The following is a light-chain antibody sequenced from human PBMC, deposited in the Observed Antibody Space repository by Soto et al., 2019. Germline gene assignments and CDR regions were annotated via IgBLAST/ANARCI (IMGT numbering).Light chain of an antibody. CDR1: QSVSSY. Sequence: ESVLTQSQATLSLSPGERATLSCRASQSVSSYLAWYQQKPGQAPRLLIYDASNRATGIPARFSGSGSGTDFTLTISSLEPEDFAVYYCQQRSNWPGTFGQGTKVDIK. J-gene: IGKJ1*01. CDR2: DAS. V-gene: IGKV3-11*01. CDR3: QQRSNWPGT.